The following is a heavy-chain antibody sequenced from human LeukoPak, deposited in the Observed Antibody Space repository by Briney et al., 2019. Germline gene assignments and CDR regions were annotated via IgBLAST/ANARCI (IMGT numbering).Heavy chain of an antibody. CDR2: IYYSGST. CDR3: ARLSTYYYDSSGSETYYFDY. D-gene: IGHD3-22*01. CDR1: GGSISSYY. Sequence: SETLSLTCTVSGGSISSYYWSWIRQPPGKGLEWIGYIYYSGSTNYNPSLKSRVTISVDTSKNQFSLKLSSVTAADTAVYYCARLSTYYYDSSGSETYYFDYWGQGTLVTVSS. V-gene: IGHV4-59*08. J-gene: IGHJ4*02.